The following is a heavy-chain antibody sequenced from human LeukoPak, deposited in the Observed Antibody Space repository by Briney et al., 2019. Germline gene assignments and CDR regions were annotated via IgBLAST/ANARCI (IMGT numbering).Heavy chain of an antibody. CDR2: ITISGHTK. Sequence: GGSLRLSCAASGFDLSTYEMNWVRQAPGKGLEWIADITISGHTKNYADSAKGRFTISRDNARTSLYLQMNSLRVEDTGVYYCARGDPHADLWGQGTLVTVSS. J-gene: IGHJ5*02. V-gene: IGHV3-48*03. CDR3: ARGDPHADL. CDR1: GFDLSTYE.